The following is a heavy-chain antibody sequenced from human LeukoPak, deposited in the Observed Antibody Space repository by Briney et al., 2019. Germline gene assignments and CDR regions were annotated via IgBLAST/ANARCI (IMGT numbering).Heavy chain of an antibody. V-gene: IGHV3-23*01. CDR3: AKTQARVHDLQDY. Sequence: PGGSLRLSCAASGFTFSSYAMSWVRQAPAKGLEWVSAISGSGGGTYYADSVKGRFTISRDNSKNTLYLQMNSLRAEDTAVYYCAKTQARVHDLQDYWGQGTLVTVSS. CDR1: GFTFSSYA. J-gene: IGHJ4*02. CDR2: ISGSGGGT. D-gene: IGHD6-6*01.